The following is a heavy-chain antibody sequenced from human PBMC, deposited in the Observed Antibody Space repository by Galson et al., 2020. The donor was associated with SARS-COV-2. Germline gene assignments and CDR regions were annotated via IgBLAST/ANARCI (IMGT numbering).Heavy chain of an antibody. CDR2: ISSSSSYI. D-gene: IGHD3-22*01. J-gene: IGHJ3*02. CDR3: ARWRGYYDSSGYYPDAFDI. Sequence: NSGGSLRLSCAASGFTFSSYSMNWVRQAPGKGLEWVSSISSSSSYIYYADSVKGRFTISRDNAKNSLYLQMNSLRAEDTAVYYCARWRGYYDSSGYYPDAFDIWGQGTMVTVSS. V-gene: IGHV3-21*01. CDR1: GFTFSSYS.